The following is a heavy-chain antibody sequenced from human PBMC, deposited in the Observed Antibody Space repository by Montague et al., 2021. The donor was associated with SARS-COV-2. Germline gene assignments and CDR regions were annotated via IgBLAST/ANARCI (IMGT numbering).Heavy chain of an antibody. CDR1: GGSISSGGYY. V-gene: IGHV4-31*03. CDR3: ARIKSISISGVVSAFDY. J-gene: IGHJ4*02. Sequence: TLSLTCTVSGGSISSGGYYWSWIRQHPGKGLEWIGYIYYSGSTYYNPSLKSRVTISVDTSKNQFSLKLSSVTAADTAVYYCARIKSISISGVVSAFDYWGQGTMVTVSS. CDR2: IYYSGST. D-gene: IGHD3-3*01.